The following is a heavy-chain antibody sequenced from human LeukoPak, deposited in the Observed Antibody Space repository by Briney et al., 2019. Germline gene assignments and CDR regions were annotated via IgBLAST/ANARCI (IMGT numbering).Heavy chain of an antibody. CDR2: IYHSGST. CDR3: ARVTYYYDSSGPGAFDI. J-gene: IGHJ3*02. Sequence: SGTLSLTCAVSGGSISSSNWWSWVRQPPGKGLEWIGEIYHSGSTNYNPSLKSRVTISVDKSKNQFSLKLSSVTAAVTAVYYCARVTYYYDSSGPGAFDIWGQGTMVTVSS. D-gene: IGHD3-22*01. CDR1: GGSISSSNW. V-gene: IGHV4-4*02.